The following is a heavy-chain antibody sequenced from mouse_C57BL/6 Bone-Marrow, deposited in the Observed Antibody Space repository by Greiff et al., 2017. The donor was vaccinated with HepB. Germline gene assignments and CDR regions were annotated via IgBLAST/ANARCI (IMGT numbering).Heavy chain of an antibody. CDR3: ARNGYYFYYAMDY. J-gene: IGHJ4*01. V-gene: IGHV2-9-1*01. D-gene: IGHD2-3*01. CDR2: IWTCGGT. CDR1: GFSLTSYA. Sequence: QVQLKESGPGLVAPSQSLSITCTVSGFSLTSYAISWVRQPPGKGLEWLGVIWTCGGTNYNSDHKSRLSTSKDNSKSQVFLKMNSLQTDDTARYYCARNGYYFYYAMDYWDRGTSVTVSS.